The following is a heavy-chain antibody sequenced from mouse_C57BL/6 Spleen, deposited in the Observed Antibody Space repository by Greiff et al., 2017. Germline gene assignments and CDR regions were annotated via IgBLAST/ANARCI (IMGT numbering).Heavy chain of an antibody. J-gene: IGHJ1*03. V-gene: IGHV1-69*01. CDR2: IDPSDSYT. CDR1: GYTFTSYW. Sequence: VKLQQPGAELVMPGASVKLSCKASGYTFTSYWMHWVKQRPGQGLEWIGEIDPSDSYTNYNQKFKGKSTLTVDKSSSTAYMQLSSLTSEDSAVYYCASKTYYGSSPWYFDVWGTGTTVTVSS. D-gene: IGHD1-1*01. CDR3: ASKTYYGSSPWYFDV.